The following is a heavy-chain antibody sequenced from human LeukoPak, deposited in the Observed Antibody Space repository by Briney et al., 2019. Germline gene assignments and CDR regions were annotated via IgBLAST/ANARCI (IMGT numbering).Heavy chain of an antibody. CDR3: VRDAVTAY. V-gene: IGHV3-7*01. Sequence: PGGSLRLSCAVSGFTFSKFWMSWVRQAPGKGLERVANIKEDGSEKYYVDSVKGRFTISRDNAKNSLFLQMNSLRNEDTAVYYCVRDAVTAYWGQGTLVTVSS. J-gene: IGHJ4*02. CDR2: IKEDGSEK. CDR1: GFTFSKFW. D-gene: IGHD1-14*01.